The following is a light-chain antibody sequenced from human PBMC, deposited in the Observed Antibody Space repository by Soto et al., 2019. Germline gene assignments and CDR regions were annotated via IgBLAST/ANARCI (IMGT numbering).Light chain of an antibody. J-gene: IGLJ1*01. CDR3: SSYPSSSARV. CDR1: SSDVGGYNY. V-gene: IGLV2-14*01. Sequence: QPVLTQPASVSGSPGQSITISCTGTSSDVGGYNYVSWYQQHPGKAPKLMIYEVSNRPSGVSNRFSGSKSGNTASLTISGLQAEDEADYYCSSYPSSSARVFGTGTKLTVL. CDR2: EVS.